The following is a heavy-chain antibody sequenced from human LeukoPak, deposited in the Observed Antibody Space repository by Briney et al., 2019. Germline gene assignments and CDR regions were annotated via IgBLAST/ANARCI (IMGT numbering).Heavy chain of an antibody. D-gene: IGHD6-19*01. J-gene: IGHJ6*02. CDR2: IYSGGST. CDR3: ASPSYSSGWYRGGLYYYYGMDV. CDR1: GFTVSSNY. Sequence: AGGSLRLSCAASGFTVSSNYMSWVRQAPGKGLEWVSVIYSGGSTYYADSVKGRFTISRDNSKNTLYLQMNSLRAEDTAVYYCASPSYSSGWYRGGLYYYYGMDVWGQGTTVTVSS. V-gene: IGHV3-53*01.